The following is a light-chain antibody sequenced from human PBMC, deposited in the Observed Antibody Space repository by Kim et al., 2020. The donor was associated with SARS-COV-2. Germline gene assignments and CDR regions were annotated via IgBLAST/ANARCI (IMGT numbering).Light chain of an antibody. J-gene: IGKJ2*01. CDR2: KAS. CDR3: QQYNSYPYT. Sequence: SASVGDRCTITCRAIQSISSWLAWYQQKPGKASKRLIYKASSLESGVPSRFSGSGSGTEFTLTISSLQPDDFASYYCQQYNSYPYTFGQGTKLEI. CDR1: QSISSW. V-gene: IGKV1-5*03.